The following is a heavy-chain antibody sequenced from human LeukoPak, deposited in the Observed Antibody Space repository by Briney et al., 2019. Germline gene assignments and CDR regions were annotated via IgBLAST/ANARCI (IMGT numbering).Heavy chain of an antibody. CDR1: GFSVSSNY. Sequence: GGSLRLSCAASGFSVSSNYMTWVRQAPGKGLEWVSVIYSAGHTYYADSVRGRFTISRDNSKNKVYLQMNSLRDEDTAVYYCARGAGERYFDYWGQGTLVTVSS. CDR2: IYSAGHT. V-gene: IGHV3-66*01. D-gene: IGHD3-10*01. J-gene: IGHJ4*02. CDR3: ARGAGERYFDY.